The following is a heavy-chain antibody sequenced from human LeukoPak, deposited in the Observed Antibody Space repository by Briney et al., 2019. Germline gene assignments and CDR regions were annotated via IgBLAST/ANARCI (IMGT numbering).Heavy chain of an antibody. V-gene: IGHV3-64*01. CDR1: GFTFSSYA. D-gene: IGHD3-22*01. CDR2: ISSNGGST. J-gene: IGHJ4*02. CDR3: ARGGFVVITSLVDY. Sequence: GGSLRLSCAASGFTFSSYAMHWVRQAPGKGLEYVPAISSNGGSTYYANSVKGRFTISRDNSKNTLYLQMGSLRAEDMAVYYCARGGFVVITSLVDYWGQGTLVTVSS.